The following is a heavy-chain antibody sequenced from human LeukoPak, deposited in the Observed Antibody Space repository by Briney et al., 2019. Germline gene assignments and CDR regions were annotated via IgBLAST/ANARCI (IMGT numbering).Heavy chain of an antibody. J-gene: IGHJ6*03. CDR1: GFTFSSYW. CDR2: ISSSGSTI. V-gene: IGHV3-48*04. CDR3: ARDVGGGYNWNDEGLGYYYYYMDV. Sequence: QPGGSLRLSCAASGFTFSSYWMSWVRQAPGKGLEWVSYISSSGSTIYYADSVKGRFTISRDNAKNSLYLQMNSLRAEDTAVYYCARDVGGGYNWNDEGLGYYYYYMDVWGKGTTVTISS. D-gene: IGHD1-20*01.